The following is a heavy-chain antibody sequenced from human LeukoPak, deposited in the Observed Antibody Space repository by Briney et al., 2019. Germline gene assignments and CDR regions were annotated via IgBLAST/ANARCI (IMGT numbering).Heavy chain of an antibody. V-gene: IGHV4-39*01. CDR1: GGSISSSSYY. J-gene: IGHJ3*02. CDR3: ASLVAGFDAFDI. CDR2: IYYSGST. D-gene: IGHD6-19*01. Sequence: SETLSLTCTVSGGSISSSSYYWGWLRQPPGKGLEWIGSIYYSGSTYYNPSLKSRVTISVDTSKHPFSLKLSSVAAADTAVYYCASLVAGFDAFDIWGQGTMVTVSS.